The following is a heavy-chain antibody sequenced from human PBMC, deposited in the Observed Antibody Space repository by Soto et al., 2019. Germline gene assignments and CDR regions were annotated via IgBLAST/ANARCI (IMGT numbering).Heavy chain of an antibody. V-gene: IGHV4-59*01. J-gene: IGHJ4*01. CDR3: ARDARGPYDH. CDR1: GAPITINY. D-gene: IGHD2-15*01. Sequence: PSETLSLTCTVSGAPITINYCSWIRQAPGKGLEWIGYIYYSGSTTYNPSLKSRVTMSADTSKDQFSLKLNSVTAADTAVYYCARDARGPYDHWGPGILVTVSS. CDR2: IYYSGST.